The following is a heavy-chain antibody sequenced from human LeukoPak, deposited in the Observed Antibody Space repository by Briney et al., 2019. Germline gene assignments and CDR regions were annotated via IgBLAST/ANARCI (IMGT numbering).Heavy chain of an antibody. J-gene: IGHJ3*02. D-gene: IGHD2/OR15-2a*01. V-gene: IGHV1-18*01. CDR1: GYTFTSYA. CDR2: ISAYNGNT. Sequence: ASVKVSCKASGYTFTSYAMHWVRQAPGQGLEWMGWISAYNGNTNYAQKLQGRVTMTTDTSTSTAYMELRSLRSDDTAVYYCARDRVLHSMAQDAFDIWGQGTMVTVSS. CDR3: ARDRVLHSMAQDAFDI.